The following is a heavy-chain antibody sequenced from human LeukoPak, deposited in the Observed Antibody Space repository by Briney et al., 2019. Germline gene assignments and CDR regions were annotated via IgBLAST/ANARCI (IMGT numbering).Heavy chain of an antibody. V-gene: IGHV3-21*01. J-gene: IGHJ4*02. Sequence: PGGSLRLSCAASGFTFSSYSMNWVRQAPGKGLEWVSSISSSSSYIYYADSVKGRFTISRDNAKNSLYLQMNSLRAEDTAVYYCAKMRYSGYGDFDYWGQGTLVTVSS. D-gene: IGHD5-12*01. CDR2: ISSSSSYI. CDR1: GFTFSSYS. CDR3: AKMRYSGYGDFDY.